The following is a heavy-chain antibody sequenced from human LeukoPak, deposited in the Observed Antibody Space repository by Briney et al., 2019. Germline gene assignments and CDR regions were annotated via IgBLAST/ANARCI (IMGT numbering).Heavy chain of an antibody. D-gene: IGHD4-17*01. J-gene: IGHJ6*02. CDR3: ARDDGDYYYYGMDV. Sequence: ASVKASCKASGYTFTSYGISWVRQAPGQGLEWMGWISAYNGNTNYAQKLQGRVTMTTDTSTSTAYMELRSLRSDDTAVYYCARDDGDYYYYGMDVWGQGTTVTVSS. V-gene: IGHV1-18*01. CDR1: GYTFTSYG. CDR2: ISAYNGNT.